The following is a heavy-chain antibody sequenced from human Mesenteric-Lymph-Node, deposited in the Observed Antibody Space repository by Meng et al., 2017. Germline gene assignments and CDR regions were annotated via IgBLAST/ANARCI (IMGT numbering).Heavy chain of an antibody. J-gene: IGHJ4*02. D-gene: IGHD4-17*01. Sequence: GESLKISCAASGFTFSSYAMHWVRQAPGKGLEWVAVISYDGSNKYYADSVKGRFTISRDNSKNTLYLQMNSLRAEDTAVYYCARGLTTVTTVFVPLFPYFDYWGQGTLVTVSS. CDR2: ISYDGSNK. CDR3: ARGLTTVTTVFVPLFPYFDY. CDR1: GFTFSSYA. V-gene: IGHV3-30*07.